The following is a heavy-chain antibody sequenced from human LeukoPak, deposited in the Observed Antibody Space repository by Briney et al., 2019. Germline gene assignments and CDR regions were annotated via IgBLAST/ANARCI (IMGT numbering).Heavy chain of an antibody. J-gene: IGHJ4*02. CDR3: ARGRSLYVDTAMVSVN. V-gene: IGHV1-8*01. CDR1: GYTFTSYD. CDR2: MNPNSGNT. D-gene: IGHD5-18*01. Sequence: GASVKVSCKASGYTFTSYDINWVRQATGQGLEWMGWMNPNSGNTGYAQKFQGRVTMTRNTSISTAYMELSSLRSEDTAVYYCARGRSLYVDTAMVSVNGGQGTLVTVSS.